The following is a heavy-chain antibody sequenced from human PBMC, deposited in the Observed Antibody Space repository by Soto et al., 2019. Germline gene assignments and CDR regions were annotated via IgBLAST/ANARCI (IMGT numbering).Heavy chain of an antibody. CDR1: RFTFSTYA. J-gene: IGHJ6*02. Sequence: PGGSLRLSCAASRFTFSTYAMSWVRQAPGKGLEWVSGISGGGGDTSYADSVRGRFTCSRDNSKNTLYLQMNSLRAEDTAVYYCARDPVYGDYGYYGMDVWGQGTTVTVSS. CDR3: ARDPVYGDYGYYGMDV. CDR2: ISGGGGDT. D-gene: IGHD4-17*01. V-gene: IGHV3-23*01.